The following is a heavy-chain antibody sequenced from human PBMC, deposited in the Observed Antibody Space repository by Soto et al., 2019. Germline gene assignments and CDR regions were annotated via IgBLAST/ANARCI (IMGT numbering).Heavy chain of an antibody. D-gene: IGHD3-16*01. CDR3: ARDPPVLSEDPIYGMDV. J-gene: IGHJ6*01. CDR2: INPNSGGT. Sequence: DSVKVSFKASGYTFTGYYMHLVRQAPGQGLEWMGWINPNSGGTNYAQKFQGRVTMTRDTSISTAYMELSRLRSDDTAVYYCARDPPVLSEDPIYGMDVWGQGTPVTVSS. CDR1: GYTFTGYY. V-gene: IGHV1-2*02.